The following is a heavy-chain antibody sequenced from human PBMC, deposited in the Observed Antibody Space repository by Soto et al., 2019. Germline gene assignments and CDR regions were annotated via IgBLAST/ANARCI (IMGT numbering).Heavy chain of an antibody. V-gene: IGHV1-46*01. J-gene: IGHJ4*02. CDR1: GYTFTSYY. Sequence: AASVKVSCKASGYTFTSYYMHWVRQAPGQGLEWMGIINPSGGSTSYAQKFQGRVTMTRDTSTSTVYMELSSLRSEDTAVYYCARDRLGSYGPLRSYYFDYWGQGTLVTVSS. CDR2: INPSGGST. CDR3: ARDRLGSYGPLRSYYFDY. D-gene: IGHD5-18*01.